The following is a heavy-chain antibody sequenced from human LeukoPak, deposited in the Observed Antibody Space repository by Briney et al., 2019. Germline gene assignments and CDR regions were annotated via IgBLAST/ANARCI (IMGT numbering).Heavy chain of an antibody. CDR3: ARRAAEYYYDSSGYYDR. CDR1: GGSISSSSYY. Sequence: PSETLSLTCTVSGGSISSSSYYWGWIRQPPGKGLEWIGSCYYSGSTYYNPSLKSRVTISVDTSKNQFSLKLSSVTAADTAVYYCARRAAEYYYDSSGYYDRLGQGTLVTVSS. D-gene: IGHD3-22*01. CDR2: CYYSGST. V-gene: IGHV4-39*01. J-gene: IGHJ5*02.